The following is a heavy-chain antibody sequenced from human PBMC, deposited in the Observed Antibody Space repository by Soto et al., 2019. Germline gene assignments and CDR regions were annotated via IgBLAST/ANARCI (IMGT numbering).Heavy chain of an antibody. V-gene: IGHV3-48*03. D-gene: IGHD1-26*01. Sequence: PGGSLRRSCAASGFTFSSYEMNWVRQAPGKGLEWVSYISSSGTTVHYADSVKGRFTISRDNAKNSFYLQMNSLRAEDTAVYYCARYKSRSYAPDYWGQGTLVSVSS. J-gene: IGHJ4*02. CDR1: GFTFSSYE. CDR2: ISSSGTTV. CDR3: ARYKSRSYAPDY.